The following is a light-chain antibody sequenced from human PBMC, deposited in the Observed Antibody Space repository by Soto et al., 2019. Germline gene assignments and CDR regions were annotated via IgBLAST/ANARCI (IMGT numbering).Light chain of an antibody. CDR3: QQYTNWLPVT. CDR2: GAS. CDR1: PSLSSSY. V-gene: IGKV3-20*01. J-gene: IGKJ3*01. Sequence: ENVFTQSPGTLSLSPGEISTLSGRAGPSLSSSYLASYQQQPAQAPRLLIYGASSRAPGIPPTFSGSGSGTAFTPPTSSIQHQDFAVSFCQQYTNWLPVTFGPGTKVDIK.